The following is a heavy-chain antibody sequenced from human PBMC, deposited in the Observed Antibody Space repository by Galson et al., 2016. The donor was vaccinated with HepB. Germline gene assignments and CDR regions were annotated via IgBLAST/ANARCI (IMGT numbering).Heavy chain of an antibody. CDR3: ARTYCGGDCITYDF. CDR1: GFTLSRYW. Sequence: SLRLSCAASGFTLSRYWMSWVRQAPGKGLEWVANINDDGSGKYYLESVKGRFTISRDNAKRSIYLQMNSLRVADTAVYYCARTYCGGDCITYDFWGQGALVIVSS. V-gene: IGHV3-7*03. J-gene: IGHJ4*02. CDR2: INDDGSGK. D-gene: IGHD2-21*02.